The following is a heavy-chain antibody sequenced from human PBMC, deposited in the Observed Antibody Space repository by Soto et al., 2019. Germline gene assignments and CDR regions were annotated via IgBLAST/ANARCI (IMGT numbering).Heavy chain of an antibody. CDR3: ARLGGYCSTSCYGYYGMDV. V-gene: IGHV4-39*01. J-gene: IGHJ6*02. CDR1: GGSISSATYS. CDR2: FYYSGST. D-gene: IGHD2-2*01. Sequence: TSETLSLTCAVSGGSISSATYSWGWIRQPPGKGLEWIGTFYYSGSTHYNPSLESRVTISVDTSRNQFSLKVSSLTAADTAVYYCARLGGYCSTSCYGYYGMDVWGQGTTVTVSS.